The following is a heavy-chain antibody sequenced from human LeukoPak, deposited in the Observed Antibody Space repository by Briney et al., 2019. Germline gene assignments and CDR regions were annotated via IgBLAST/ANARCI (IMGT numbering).Heavy chain of an antibody. CDR1: GGSISSYY. J-gene: IGHJ3*02. V-gene: IGHV4-59*01. CDR2: IYYSGST. Sequence: SETLSLTCSVSGGSISSYYWSWIRQPPGKGLECIGYIYYSGSTNYNPSLKSRVTISLDTSKKQLSLKLTSVTAAGTAVYYCARRRVGEAATWDAFDIWGQGTMVTVSS. CDR3: ARRRVGEAATWDAFDI. D-gene: IGHD3-16*01.